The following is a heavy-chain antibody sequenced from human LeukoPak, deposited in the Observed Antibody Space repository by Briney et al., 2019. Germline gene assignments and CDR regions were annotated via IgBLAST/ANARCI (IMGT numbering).Heavy chain of an antibody. V-gene: IGHV6-1*01. D-gene: IGHD2-2*01. Sequence: SQTLSLTCGVSGDSVSSKSAAWSWIRQSPSRGLEWLGRTYYRSEWYNDYAVSVRGRININADTSKNQFSLQLNSVTPEDTAVYYCARHVPGHLDYWGQGTLVTVSS. J-gene: IGHJ4*02. CDR3: ARHVPGHLDY. CDR1: GDSVSSKSAA. CDR2: TYYRSEWYN.